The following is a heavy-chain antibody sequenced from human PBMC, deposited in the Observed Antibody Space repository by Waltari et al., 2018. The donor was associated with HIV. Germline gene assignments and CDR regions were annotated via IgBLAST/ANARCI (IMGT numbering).Heavy chain of an antibody. CDR1: GDSVRSHSAT. J-gene: IGHJ4*01. D-gene: IGHD3-3*01. Sequence: QVYLEQSGPGLVQPSQTIRLTCVISGDSVRSHSATWNWIRQSPSRGLEWLGRTYHKSKWSTDFAEFVRGRIDITADTENNHYSLYLSSVTSDDTAVYFCARDSFGLDFWGQGTQVIVSS. CDR3: ARDSFGLDF. CDR2: TYHKSKWST. V-gene: IGHV6-1*01.